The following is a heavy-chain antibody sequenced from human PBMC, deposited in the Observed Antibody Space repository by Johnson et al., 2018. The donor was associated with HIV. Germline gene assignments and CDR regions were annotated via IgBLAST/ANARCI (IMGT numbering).Heavy chain of an antibody. CDR2: IRYDGSNK. CDR1: GFTFSSYG. Sequence: QVQLVESGGGLVQPGGSLRLSCAASGFTFSSYGMHWVRQAPGKGLELVAFIRYDGSNKYYAASVQGRFTISRDNSKNTLYLQMNSLRAEDTAVYYCAKDAVTDDAFDIWGQGTMVTVSS. CDR3: AKDAVTDDAFDI. V-gene: IGHV3-30*02. J-gene: IGHJ3*02. D-gene: IGHD4-17*01.